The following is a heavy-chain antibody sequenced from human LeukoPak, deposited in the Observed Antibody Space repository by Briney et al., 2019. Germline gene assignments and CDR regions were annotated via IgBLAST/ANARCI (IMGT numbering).Heavy chain of an antibody. J-gene: IGHJ4*02. CDR1: GGSFSGYY. CDR3: AKCRKLAAPTTWNPPFDY. Sequence: PTETLSLTCAVYGGSFSGYYWGSIRQPPGKGLEWIGEINHSGSTNYNPSLKRRVTISVDTSKNQFSLKLSSVTAADPAVYYCAKCRKLAAPTTWNPPFDYWGQGTLVTVSS. D-gene: IGHD6-13*01. CDR2: INHSGST. V-gene: IGHV4-34*01.